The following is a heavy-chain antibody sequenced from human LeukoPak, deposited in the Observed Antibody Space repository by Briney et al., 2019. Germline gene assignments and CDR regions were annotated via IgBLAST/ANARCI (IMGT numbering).Heavy chain of an antibody. D-gene: IGHD1-26*01. Sequence: SETLSLTGTVSGGSISSSSYYWGWIRQPPGKGLEWIGSIYYSGSTSYNPSLTSRVTISVDTSKNQFSLKLSSVTAADTAVYYCARPGGVVGATYYFDYWGKGTLVPVSS. CDR1: GGSISSSSYY. V-gene: IGHV4-39*01. J-gene: IGHJ4*02. CDR2: IYYSGST. CDR3: ARPGGVVGATYYFDY.